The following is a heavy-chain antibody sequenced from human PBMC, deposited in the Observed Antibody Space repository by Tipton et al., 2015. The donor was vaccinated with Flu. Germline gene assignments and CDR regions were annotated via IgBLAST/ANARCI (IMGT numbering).Heavy chain of an antibody. CDR3: ARAPRIAVAGNLYWYFDL. CDR2: IYSGGST. Sequence: GSLRLSCAASGFTVSSNYMSWVRQAPGKGLEWVSVIYSGGSTYYADSVKGRFTISRDNSKNTLYLQMNSLRAEDTAVYYCARAPRIAVAGNLYWYFDLWGRGTLVTVSS. CDR1: GFTVSSNY. V-gene: IGHV3-53*01. D-gene: IGHD6-19*01. J-gene: IGHJ2*01.